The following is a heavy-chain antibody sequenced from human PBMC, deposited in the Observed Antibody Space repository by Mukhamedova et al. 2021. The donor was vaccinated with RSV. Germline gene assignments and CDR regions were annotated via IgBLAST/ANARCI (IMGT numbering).Heavy chain of an antibody. CDR3: AKLSSSCYNEI. Sequence: VSSISGSGTSTYYADSGKGRFTIPTDTSKNTLYLQMNSLRVEDTAVYYCAKLSSSCYNEIWGQGTMVTVSS. V-gene: IGHV3-23*01. CDR2: ISGSGTST. J-gene: IGHJ3*02. D-gene: IGHD6-13*01.